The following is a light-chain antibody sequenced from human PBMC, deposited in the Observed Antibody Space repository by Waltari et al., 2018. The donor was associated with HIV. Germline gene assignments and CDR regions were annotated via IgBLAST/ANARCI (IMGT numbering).Light chain of an antibody. J-gene: IGKJ4*01. CDR2: SAS. CDR1: QHIKMY. CDR3: QQTYSVPLT. Sequence: DIEMTQSPSSLSASVRDRATITCRASQHIKMYLNWYQQKPGKAPNLLIYSASTLQSGVPYRFSGSGSGTDFTLTISSPQPEDSATYFCQQTYSVPLTFGGGTQVEIK. V-gene: IGKV1-39*01.